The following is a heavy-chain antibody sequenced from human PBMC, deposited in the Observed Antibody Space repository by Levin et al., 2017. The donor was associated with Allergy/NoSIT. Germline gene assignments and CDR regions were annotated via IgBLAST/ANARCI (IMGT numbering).Heavy chain of an antibody. J-gene: IGHJ4*02. CDR3: ARGRGDDNYYFDL. CDR1: GVSVSSGSSY. CDR2: IDDRGST. D-gene: IGHD2-21*02. V-gene: IGHV4-61*01. Sequence: PGGSLRLSCTVSGVSVSSGSSYWSWIRQTPGKGLEWIAYIDDRGSTDYNPSLTGRATISLDTSKNQFSLRLRSMTPADTAVYYCARGRGDDNYYFDLWGQGILVAVSS.